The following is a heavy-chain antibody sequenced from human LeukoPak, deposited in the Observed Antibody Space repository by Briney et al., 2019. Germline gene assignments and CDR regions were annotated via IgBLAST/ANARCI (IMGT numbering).Heavy chain of an antibody. J-gene: IGHJ4*02. CDR2: IYTSGST. CDR3: ARLRDDIVAYIDY. CDR1: GGSISSGTYY. Sequence: SETLSLTCAVSGGSISSGTYYWSWIRQPAGKGLEWIGRIYTSGSTNYNPSLKSRVTISVDTSKNQFSLKLSSVTAADTAVYYCARLRDDIVAYIDYWGQGTLVTVSS. V-gene: IGHV4-61*02. D-gene: IGHD5-12*01.